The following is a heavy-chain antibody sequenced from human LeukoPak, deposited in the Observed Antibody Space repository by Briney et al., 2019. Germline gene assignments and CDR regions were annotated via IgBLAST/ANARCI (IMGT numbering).Heavy chain of an antibody. D-gene: IGHD1-1*01. CDR2: IKSKTDGGTT. CDR3: TTDPGMELERRAASSRLAGIDY. CDR1: GFTFSSYG. V-gene: IGHV3-15*01. Sequence: GGSLRLSCAASGFTFSSYGMHWVRQAPGKGLEWVGRIKSKTDGGTTDYAAPMTGRFTISRDDSKNTLYLQMNSLKTEDTAVYYCTTDPGMELERRAASSRLAGIDYWGQGTLVTVSS. J-gene: IGHJ4*02.